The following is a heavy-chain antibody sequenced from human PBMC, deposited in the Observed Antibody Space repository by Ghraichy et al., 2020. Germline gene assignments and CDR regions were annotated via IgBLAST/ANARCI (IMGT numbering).Heavy chain of an antibody. CDR1: GFTFSSYA. D-gene: IGHD5-18*01. V-gene: IGHV3-23*01. CDR2: ISGSGGST. CDR3: AKARSLFHQLCFDY. Sequence: GGSLRLSCAASGFTFSSYAMSWVRQAPGKGLEWVSAISGSGGSTYYTDSVKGRFTISRDNSKNTLYLQMNSLRAEDKAVYYCAKARSLFHQLCFDYWGQGTLVTVSS. J-gene: IGHJ4*02.